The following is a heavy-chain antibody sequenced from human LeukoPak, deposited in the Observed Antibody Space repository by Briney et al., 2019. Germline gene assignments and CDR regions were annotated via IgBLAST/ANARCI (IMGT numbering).Heavy chain of an antibody. D-gene: IGHD2-8*01. CDR2: IYYSGST. Sequence: SETLSLTCTVSGGSISSSSYYWGWIRQPPGKGLEWIGSIYYSGSTYYNPSLKSRVTTSVDTSKNQFSLKLSSVTAADTAVYSCARTNRVYPTDFDYWGQGTLVTVSS. CDR3: ARTNRVYPTDFDY. CDR1: GGSISSSSYY. J-gene: IGHJ4*02. V-gene: IGHV4-39*07.